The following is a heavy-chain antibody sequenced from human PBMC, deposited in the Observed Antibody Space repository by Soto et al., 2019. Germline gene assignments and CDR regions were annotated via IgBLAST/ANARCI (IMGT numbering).Heavy chain of an antibody. CDR3: AKDRRAEGNYCFYFEH. Sequence: GGSLRLSCAASGFTFASYAMSWVRQAPGKGLEWVSLISAPGVGSYYADSVEGRLTISRDNSKNTIYLQMDRLRADDTALYYCAKDRRAEGNYCFYFEHWGHGTLVTVSS. CDR2: ISAPGVGS. V-gene: IGHV3-23*01. CDR1: GFTFASYA. J-gene: IGHJ5*02. D-gene: IGHD1-7*01.